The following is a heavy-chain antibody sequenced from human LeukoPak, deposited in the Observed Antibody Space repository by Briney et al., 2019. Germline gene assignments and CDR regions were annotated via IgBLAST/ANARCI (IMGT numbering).Heavy chain of an antibody. CDR2: IKQDGSEK. Sequence: PGGSLRLSCAASGFTFSSYWMSWVRQAPGKGLEWVANIKQDGSEKYYVDSVKGRFTISRDNAKNSLYLQMNSLRAEDTAVYYCARDLADYYDSSGAFDIWGQGTMVTVPS. D-gene: IGHD3-22*01. CDR3: ARDLADYYDSSGAFDI. J-gene: IGHJ3*02. CDR1: GFTFSSYW. V-gene: IGHV3-7*01.